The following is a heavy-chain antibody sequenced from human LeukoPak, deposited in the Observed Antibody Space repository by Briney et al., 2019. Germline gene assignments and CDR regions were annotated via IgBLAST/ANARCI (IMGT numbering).Heavy chain of an antibody. Sequence: QPGGSLRLSCAASGFTFSSYGMHWVRQAPGKGLEWVAFIRYDGSNKYYADSVKGRFTISRDNSKNTLYMQMNSLRAEDTAVYHCAKELQTYDFWSGSVDYWGQGTLVTVSS. CDR1: GFTFSSYG. V-gene: IGHV3-30*02. CDR2: IRYDGSNK. J-gene: IGHJ4*02. D-gene: IGHD3-3*01. CDR3: AKELQTYDFWSGSVDY.